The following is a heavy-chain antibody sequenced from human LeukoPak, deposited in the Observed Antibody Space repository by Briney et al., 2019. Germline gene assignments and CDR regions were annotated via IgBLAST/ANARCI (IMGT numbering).Heavy chain of an antibody. CDR2: IGGRGGST. CDR3: GKEGGA. V-gene: IGHV3-23*01. D-gene: IGHD3-16*01. J-gene: IGHJ5*02. Sequence: GGSLRLSCAASGFTFSSFTMTWVRQAPGKGLEWVSAIGGRGGSTYYADSLEGRFTIARDNSKDMVYLRINSLKVEDTAIYYCGKEGGAWGQGTKVTVSS. CDR1: GFTFSSFT.